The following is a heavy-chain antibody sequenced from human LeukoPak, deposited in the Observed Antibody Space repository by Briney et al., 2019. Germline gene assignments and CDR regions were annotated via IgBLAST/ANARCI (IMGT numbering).Heavy chain of an antibody. Sequence: PSETLSLTCDVSGYSISSGYHWGWIRQPPGKGLEWIGSIHHSGSTYYNPSLKSRVTISMDTSKNQFSLKLSSVTTADTAVYYCARGETAAASNFWGQGTLVTVPS. CDR3: ARGETAAASNF. CDR2: IHHSGST. J-gene: IGHJ4*02. D-gene: IGHD6-13*01. CDR1: GYSISSGYH. V-gene: IGHV4-38-2*01.